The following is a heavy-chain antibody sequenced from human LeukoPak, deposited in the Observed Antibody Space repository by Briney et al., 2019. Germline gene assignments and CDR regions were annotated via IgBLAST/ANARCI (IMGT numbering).Heavy chain of an antibody. D-gene: IGHD2-21*02. Sequence: SGTLSLTCAVSGDPISSSNWWNWVRQPPGKGLEWIGEIYHSESTHYNPSLKSRVTISVDKSKNQFSLRLSSVTAADTAVYYCARSGTARDFDYWGQGTLVTVSS. V-gene: IGHV4-4*02. J-gene: IGHJ4*02. CDR2: IYHSEST. CDR3: ARSGTARDFDY. CDR1: GDPISSSNW.